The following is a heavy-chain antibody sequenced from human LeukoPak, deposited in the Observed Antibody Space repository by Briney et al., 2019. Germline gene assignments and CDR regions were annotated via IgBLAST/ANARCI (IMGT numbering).Heavy chain of an antibody. CDR1: GGSISSYY. V-gene: IGHV4-59*01. Sequence: SETLSLTCTVSGGSISSYYWNWIRQPPGKGLEWIGYIYYSGSTNYNPSLKSRVTISVDTSKNQFSLKLSSVTAADTAVYYCARRVTRYCSGGSCYSEPNWFDPWGQGTLVTVSS. CDR2: IYYSGST. CDR3: ARRVTRYCSGGSCYSEPNWFDP. J-gene: IGHJ5*02. D-gene: IGHD2-15*01.